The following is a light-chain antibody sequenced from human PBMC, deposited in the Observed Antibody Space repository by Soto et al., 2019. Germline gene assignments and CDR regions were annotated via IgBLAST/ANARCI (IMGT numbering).Light chain of an antibody. J-gene: IGKJ1*01. CDR2: AAS. CDR3: QQTYSSPET. CDR1: QSISNY. V-gene: IGKV1-39*01. Sequence: DIQMTQSPSSLSASVGDRVTITCRASQSISNYLNWYQHKPGKAPNLLIYAASTLHSEVPSRFSGSGSGTHFTLTISSLQPEDFATYYCQQTYSSPETFAQGTKVEI.